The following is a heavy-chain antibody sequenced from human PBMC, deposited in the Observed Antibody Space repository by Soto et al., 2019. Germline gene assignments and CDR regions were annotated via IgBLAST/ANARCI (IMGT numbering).Heavy chain of an antibody. J-gene: IGHJ4*02. CDR2: IWSDGSNK. CDR3: VILALGKFDY. D-gene: IGHD1-26*01. Sequence: GGSLRLSCASSGFTFSSYGMHLVRQAPGRGLEWVAVIWSDGSNKYYADSVKGRFTISRDNSKNKLYLQMDSLRAEDTAVYHCVILALGKFDYWGQGILVTVSS. CDR1: GFTFSSYG. V-gene: IGHV3-33*01.